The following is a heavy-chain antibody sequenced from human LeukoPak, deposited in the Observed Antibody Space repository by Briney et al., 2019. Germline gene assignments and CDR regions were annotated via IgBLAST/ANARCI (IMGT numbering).Heavy chain of an antibody. D-gene: IGHD1/OR15-1a*01. V-gene: IGHV4-4*02. J-gene: IGHJ6*02. CDR2: IYLYGTT. CDR1: IGSISSSKW. CDR3: ARQKWEQQGRDYYFNGLDV. Sequence: SETLSLTCSVSIGSISSSKWWSWVRQSPVKGLEWMGEIYLYGTTNYNPSFTSRVTMSVDRSRNQFSLKLTSVTAADTAVYYCARQKWEQQGRDYYFNGLDVWGPGTTVIVSS.